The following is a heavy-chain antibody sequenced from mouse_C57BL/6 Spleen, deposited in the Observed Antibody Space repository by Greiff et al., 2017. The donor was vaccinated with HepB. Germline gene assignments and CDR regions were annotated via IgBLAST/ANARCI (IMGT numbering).Heavy chain of an antibody. Sequence: EVKVVESGGGLVKPGGSLKLSCAASGFTFSSYAMSWVRQTPEKRLGWVATISDGGSYTYYPDNVKGRFTISRDNAKNNLYLQMSHLKSEDTAMYYCARAGDDGSSSYWYFDVWGTGTTVTVSS. CDR3: ARAGDDGSSSYWYFDV. CDR2: ISDGGSYT. CDR1: GFTFSSYA. V-gene: IGHV5-4*03. J-gene: IGHJ1*03. D-gene: IGHD1-1*01.